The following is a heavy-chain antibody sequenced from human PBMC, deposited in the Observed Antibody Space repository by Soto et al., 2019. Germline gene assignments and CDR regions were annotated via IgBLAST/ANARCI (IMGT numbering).Heavy chain of an antibody. CDR1: GFTFSSYA. Sequence: QVQLVESGGGVVQPGRSLRLSCAASGFTFSSYAMHWVRQAPGKGLEWVAVISYDGSNKYYADSVKGRFTISRDNSKNTLYLQMNSLSAEDTAVYYCARVVPAATLDYWGQGTVVSVSS. CDR2: ISYDGSNK. V-gene: IGHV3-30-3*01. D-gene: IGHD2-2*01. CDR3: ARVVPAATLDY. J-gene: IGHJ4*02.